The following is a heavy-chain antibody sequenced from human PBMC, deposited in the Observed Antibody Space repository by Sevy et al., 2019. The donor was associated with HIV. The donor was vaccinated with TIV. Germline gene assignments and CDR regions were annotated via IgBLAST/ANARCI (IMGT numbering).Heavy chain of an antibody. CDR3: ARTYGSGSYSVL. CDR2: LKQDGSEK. Sequence: GGSLRLSCAASGFTFSSYWMSWVRPAPGKGLEWVANLKQDGSEKYYVDSVKGRFTISRDNAKNSLYLQMNSLRAEDTAVYCCARTYGSGSYSVLWGQGTLVTVSS. CDR1: GFTFSSYW. D-gene: IGHD3-10*01. J-gene: IGHJ4*02. V-gene: IGHV3-7*01.